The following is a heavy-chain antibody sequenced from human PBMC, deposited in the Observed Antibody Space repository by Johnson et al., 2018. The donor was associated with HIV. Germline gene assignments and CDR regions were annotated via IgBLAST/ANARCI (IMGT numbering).Heavy chain of an antibody. Sequence: QVQLVESGGGLVQPGRSLRLSCAASGFTFDDYAMHWVRQAPGKGLEWVSVIYSGGSTYYADSVKGRFTISRDNSKNTLYLQMNSLRAEDTAVYYCAREGGAAAPDAFDIWGQGTMVTVSS. CDR2: IYSGGST. V-gene: IGHV3-NL1*01. J-gene: IGHJ3*02. CDR3: AREGGAAAPDAFDI. CDR1: GFTFDDYA. D-gene: IGHD2-2*01.